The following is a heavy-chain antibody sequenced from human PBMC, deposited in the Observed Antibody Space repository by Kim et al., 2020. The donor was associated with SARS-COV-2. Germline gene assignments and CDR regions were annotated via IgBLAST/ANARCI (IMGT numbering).Heavy chain of an antibody. Sequence: GGSLRLSCAASGFTVSSNYMSWVRQAPGKGLEWVSVIYSGGSTYYADSVKGRFTISRDNSKNTLYLQMNSLRADDTAVYYCARGEYSYGYYYYGMDVWGQGTTVTVSS. CDR3: ARGEYSYGYYYYGMDV. CDR1: GFTVSSNY. V-gene: IGHV3-53*01. CDR2: IYSGGST. J-gene: IGHJ6*02. D-gene: IGHD5-18*01.